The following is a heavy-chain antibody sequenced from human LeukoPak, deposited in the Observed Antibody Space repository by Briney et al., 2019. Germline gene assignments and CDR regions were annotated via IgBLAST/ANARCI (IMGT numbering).Heavy chain of an antibody. CDR1: GFTVSSNY. V-gene: IGHV3-53*01. Sequence: GGSLRLSCAASGFTVSSNYMSWVRQAPGKGLEWVSVIYSGGSTYYADSVKGRFTISRDNAKNSLYLQMNSLRAEDTAVYYCARVPSDYDFWSGYYIREGYYYYYYMDVWGKGTTVTVSS. D-gene: IGHD3-3*01. CDR2: IYSGGST. CDR3: ARVPSDYDFWSGYYIREGYYYYYYMDV. J-gene: IGHJ6*03.